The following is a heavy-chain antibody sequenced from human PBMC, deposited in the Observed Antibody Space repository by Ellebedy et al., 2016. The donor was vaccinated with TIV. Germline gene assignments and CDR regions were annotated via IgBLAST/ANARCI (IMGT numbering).Heavy chain of an antibody. CDR3: AKVIDFWSGYYMEMGLRYFDY. Sequence: GESLKISXSASGFTFSSYAMHWVRQAPGKGLEYVSAISSNGGSTYYADSVKGRFTISRDNSKNTLYLQMNSLRAEDTAVYYCAKVIDFWSGYYMEMGLRYFDYWGQGTLVTVSS. D-gene: IGHD3-3*01. J-gene: IGHJ4*02. CDR1: GFTFSSYA. CDR2: ISSNGGST. V-gene: IGHV3-64*04.